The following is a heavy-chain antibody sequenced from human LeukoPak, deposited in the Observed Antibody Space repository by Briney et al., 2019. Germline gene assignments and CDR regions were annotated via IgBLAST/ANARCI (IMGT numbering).Heavy chain of an antibody. CDR1: GGSISSSNW. CDR2: IYHSGST. V-gene: IGHV4-4*02. J-gene: IGHJ5*02. Sequence: PSGTLSLTCAVSGGSISSSNWWSWVRQPPGKGLEWIGEIYHSGSTNDNPSLKSRVTISVDKSKNQFSLKLSSVTAADTAVYYCARGRRHYYGSGSSQPMFDPWGQGTLVTVSS. CDR3: ARGRRHYYGSGSSQPMFDP. D-gene: IGHD3-10*01.